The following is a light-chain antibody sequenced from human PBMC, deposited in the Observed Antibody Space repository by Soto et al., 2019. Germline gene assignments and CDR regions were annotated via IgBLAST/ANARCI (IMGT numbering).Light chain of an antibody. CDR2: DAS. J-gene: IGKJ2*01. Sequence: DIQMTQSPSTLSASVGDRVTITCRASQSISSWLAWYQQKPGKAPKLLIYDASSLESGVPSRFRGRGSGKEFTLTIRSLQPDDFATYYCQQYNSYSRYTFGQGTKLEIK. CDR3: QQYNSYSRYT. V-gene: IGKV1-5*01. CDR1: QSISSW.